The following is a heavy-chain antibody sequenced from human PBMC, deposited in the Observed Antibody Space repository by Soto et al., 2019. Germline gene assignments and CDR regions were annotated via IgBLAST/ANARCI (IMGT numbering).Heavy chain of an antibody. D-gene: IGHD3-10*01. CDR1: GGTFSSYA. J-gene: IGHJ4*02. CDR2: IIPIFGTA. V-gene: IGHV1-69*13. CDR3: ARDTPRGSGSHE. Sequence: SVKVSCKASGGTFSSYAISWVRQAPGQGLEWMGGIIPIFGTANYAQKFQGRVTITADESTSTAYMELSSLRSEDTAVYYCARDTPRGSGSHEWGQGTLVTVSS.